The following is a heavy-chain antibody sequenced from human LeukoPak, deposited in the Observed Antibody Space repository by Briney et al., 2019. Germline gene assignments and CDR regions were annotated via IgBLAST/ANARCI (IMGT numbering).Heavy chain of an antibody. CDR1: GGSIRSSYYY. CDR3: ARGVGSGDDAFDI. D-gene: IGHD2-2*01. V-gene: IGHV4-39*07. Sequence: PSQTLSLTCTVSGGSIRSSYYYWGWIRQPPGKGLEWIGEIYHSGSTNYNPSLKSRVTISVDKSKNQFSLKLSSVTAADTAVYYCARGVGSGDDAFDIWGQGTMVTVSS. J-gene: IGHJ3*02. CDR2: IYHSGST.